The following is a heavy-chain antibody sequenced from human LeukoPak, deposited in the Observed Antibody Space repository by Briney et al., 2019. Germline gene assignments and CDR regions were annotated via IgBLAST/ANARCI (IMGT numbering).Heavy chain of an antibody. D-gene: IGHD5-24*01. J-gene: IGHJ3*02. CDR2: FIPIFGTA. CDR1: GGTFSSYA. CDR3: ARVEMATTQGPHDAFDI. V-gene: IGHV1-69*13. Sequence: SVKVSCKASGGTFSSYAISWVRQAPGQGLEWMGGFIPIFGTANYAQKFQGRVTITADESTSTAYMELSSLRSEDTAVYYCARVEMATTQGPHDAFDIWGQGTMVTVSS.